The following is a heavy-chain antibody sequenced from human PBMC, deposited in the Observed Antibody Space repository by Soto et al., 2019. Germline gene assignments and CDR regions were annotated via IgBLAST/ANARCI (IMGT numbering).Heavy chain of an antibody. CDR3: ARLVGGDYYYGMDV. CDR2: IYYSGST. CDR1: GGSISSGDYY. V-gene: IGHV4-30-4*01. Sequence: QVQLQESGPGLVKPSQTLSLTCNVSGGSISSGDYYWSWIRQPPGKGLEWIGYIYYSGSTYYNPSLKSRVTITVDTSKNQYSLKLSSVTAADTAVYYCARLVGGDYYYGMDVWGQGTTVTVSS. J-gene: IGHJ6*02. D-gene: IGHD2-8*02.